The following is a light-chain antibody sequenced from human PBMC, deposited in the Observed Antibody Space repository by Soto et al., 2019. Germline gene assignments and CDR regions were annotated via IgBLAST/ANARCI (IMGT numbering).Light chain of an antibody. CDR2: DVG. V-gene: IGLV2-14*03. CDR3: NSYREDHPRFYV. J-gene: IGLJ1*01. CDR1: HSDIVNYNY. Sequence: QSALTQPASVSGSPGQSITISCTGTHSDIVNYNYVPWYQHLPGKAPKLMIYDVGSRPSGVSSRFSGSKSGNTASLAISGLQAEDEADYYCNSYREDHPRFYVFGTGTKVTVL.